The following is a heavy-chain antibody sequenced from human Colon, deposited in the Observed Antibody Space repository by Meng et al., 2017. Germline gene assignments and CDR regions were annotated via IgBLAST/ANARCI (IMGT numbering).Heavy chain of an antibody. J-gene: IGHJ5*02. CDR3: ARERLSSGWYGGRWFDP. CDR1: GGSFSGYY. D-gene: IGHD6-19*01. Sequence: QVDLPQWVAGLFEPSETLSLTCAVYGGSFSGYYWSWIRQPPGKGLEWIGEINHSGSTNYNPSLKSRVTISVDTSKNQFSLKLSSVTAADTAVYYCARERLSSGWYGGRWFDPWGQGTLVTVSS. V-gene: IGHV4-34*01. CDR2: INHSGST.